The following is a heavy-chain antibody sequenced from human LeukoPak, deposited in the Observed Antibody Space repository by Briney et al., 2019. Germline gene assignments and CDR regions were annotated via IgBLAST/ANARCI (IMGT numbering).Heavy chain of an antibody. Sequence: SETLSLTCTVSGGSISSYYWSWIRQPPGKGLEWIGYIYYSGSTNYNPSLKSRVTISVDTSKNQFSLKLSSVTAADTAIYYCARDASRIQLWPLWGQGTLVTVSS. CDR1: GGSISSYY. J-gene: IGHJ4*02. CDR3: ARDASRIQLWPL. D-gene: IGHD5-18*01. V-gene: IGHV4-59*12. CDR2: IYYSGST.